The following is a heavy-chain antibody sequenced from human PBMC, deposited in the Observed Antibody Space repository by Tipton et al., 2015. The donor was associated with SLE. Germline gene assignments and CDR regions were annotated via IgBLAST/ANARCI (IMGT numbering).Heavy chain of an antibody. Sequence: TLSLTCTVSGGSISSYYWSWTRQPPGKGLEWIGYVHYSGSIDYNPSLKSRVTISVDTSKNYFSLRLNSVTAADTAVYYCARLGSLDAFDVWGQGTMVTVSS. V-gene: IGHV4-59*01. CDR3: ARLGSLDAFDV. J-gene: IGHJ3*01. CDR1: GGSISSYY. D-gene: IGHD7-27*01. CDR2: VHYSGSI.